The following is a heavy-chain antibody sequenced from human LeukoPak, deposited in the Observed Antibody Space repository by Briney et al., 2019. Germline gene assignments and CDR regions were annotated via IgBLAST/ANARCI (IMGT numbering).Heavy chain of an antibody. J-gene: IGHJ6*03. CDR1: GFPFDDYV. D-gene: IGHD2-15*01. CDR3: GKASTHSYYYIDV. V-gene: IGHV3-9*01. CDR2: INWNNDYY. Sequence: PGTSLRLSCVASGFPFDDYVIHWVRQAPGKGLEWVSAINWNNDYYGFADSVKGRFTISRGNAKNSLYLEMNSLRPDDSALYYCGKASTHSYYYIDVWGKGTTVIVSS.